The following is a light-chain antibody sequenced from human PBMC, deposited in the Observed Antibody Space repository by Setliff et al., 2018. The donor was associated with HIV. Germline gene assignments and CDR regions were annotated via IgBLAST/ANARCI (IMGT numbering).Light chain of an antibody. CDR1: SSDVGSYNL. V-gene: IGLV2-23*01. J-gene: IGLJ3*02. CDR2: EGS. Sequence: QSVLTQPASVSGSPGQSITISCTGTSSDVGSYNLVSWYQQHPGKAPKLMIYEGSKRPSGVSNRFSGSKSGNTASLTISGLQAEDEADYYCCSYAGSSTFRVFGGGTQLTV. CDR3: CSYAGSSTFRV.